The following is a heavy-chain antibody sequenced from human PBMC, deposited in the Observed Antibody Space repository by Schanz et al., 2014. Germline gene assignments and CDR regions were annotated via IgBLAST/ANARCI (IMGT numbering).Heavy chain of an antibody. Sequence: QVQLQQWGAGLLKPSGTLSLTCAVSGVAITSTNWWHWVRQSPGKGLEWIGEIIHDGRTNYNPSLGSRVTISLDRSENQFSLELRSVAAADTALYYCARVKQGCSDSSCVLDPWGQGTLVTVSS. CDR1: GVAITSTNW. V-gene: IGHV4-4*02. D-gene: IGHD2-2*01. J-gene: IGHJ5*02. CDR3: ARVKQGCSDSSCVLDP. CDR2: IIHDGRT.